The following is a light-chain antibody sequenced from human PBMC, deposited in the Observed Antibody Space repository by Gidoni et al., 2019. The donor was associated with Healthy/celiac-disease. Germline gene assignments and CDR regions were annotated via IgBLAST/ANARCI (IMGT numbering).Light chain of an antibody. CDR1: QSVLYSSNNKNY. CDR3: QQYYSTSST. J-gene: IGKJ2*01. V-gene: IGKV4-1*01. CDR2: WAS. Sequence: DIVMTQSPDSLAVSLGERATINCKSSQSVLYSSNNKNYLAWYQQKPGQPPKLLICWASTRESGVPDRFSGSGSGTDFTLTISSLQAEDVAVYYCQQYYSTSSTFGQGTKLEIK.